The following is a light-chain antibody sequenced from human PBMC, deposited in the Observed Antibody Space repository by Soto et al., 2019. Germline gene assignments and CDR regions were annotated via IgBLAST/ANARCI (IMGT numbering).Light chain of an antibody. CDR3: QQLNSYPIT. Sequence: DIQMTKSPSSLSASLGDRVIINYRASQNISSYLNWYQQKPGKAPKPLIYAASTLQSGVPSRFSVSGSGTEFTLTSSSLQPEDFATYYCQQLNSYPITFGQGTRLEIK. CDR1: QNISSY. V-gene: IGKV1-9*01. CDR2: AAS. J-gene: IGKJ5*01.